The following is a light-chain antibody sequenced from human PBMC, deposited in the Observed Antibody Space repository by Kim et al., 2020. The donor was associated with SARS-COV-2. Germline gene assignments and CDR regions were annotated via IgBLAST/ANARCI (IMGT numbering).Light chain of an antibody. CDR2: DNN. CDR1: SSNIGNNY. V-gene: IGLV1-51*01. J-gene: IGLJ3*02. Sequence: GQKGTISCSGSSSNIGNNYGSWYQQLPGTAPKLLIYDNNKRPSGIPDRVSGSKSGTSATLGITGLQTGDEADYYCGTWDSSLSGLVFGGGTKLTVL. CDR3: GTWDSSLSGLV.